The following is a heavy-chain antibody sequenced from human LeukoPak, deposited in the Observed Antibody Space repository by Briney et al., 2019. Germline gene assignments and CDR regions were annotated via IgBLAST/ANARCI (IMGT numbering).Heavy chain of an antibody. J-gene: IGHJ1*01. D-gene: IGHD3-22*01. CDR1: GFTVNSNS. CDR3: ARALKYDSDSANEYYEYFQD. Sequence: GGSLRLACAAFGFTVNSNSLGWVRQAPGKGLEWVSVIYDGGSTYHTDSVKGKFSISRDNSKNTVYLQMSSLRAEDTAVYYCARALKYDSDSANEYYEYFQDWGQGTLVTVSS. V-gene: IGHV3-66*01. CDR2: IYDGGST.